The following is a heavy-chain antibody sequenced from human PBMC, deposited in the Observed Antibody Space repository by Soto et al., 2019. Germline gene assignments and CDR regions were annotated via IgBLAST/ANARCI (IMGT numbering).Heavy chain of an antibody. J-gene: IGHJ6*02. CDR1: GFTFSSYW. CDR2: MNEDGGTT. Sequence: EVQLVESGGGLVRPGGSLRLSCAASGFTFSSYWMHWVRQAPGKGLVWVSRMNEDGGTTDYADSVKGRFTISRDNAKNTLYLQMNSLRFEDTAVYYCASDLSGRADVWGQGTTVTVSS. D-gene: IGHD3-10*01. V-gene: IGHV3-74*02. CDR3: ASDLSGRADV.